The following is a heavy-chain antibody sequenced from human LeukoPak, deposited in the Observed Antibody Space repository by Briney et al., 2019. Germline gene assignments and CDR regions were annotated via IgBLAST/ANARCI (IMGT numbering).Heavy chain of an antibody. D-gene: IGHD6-19*01. CDR1: GFTFSSYA. CDR3: ARASGWYTLFDY. J-gene: IGHJ4*02. V-gene: IGHV3-30*04. Sequence: GRSLRLSCAASGFTFSSYAMHWVRQAPGKGLEWVAVISYDGSNKYYADSVKGRFTISRDNSKNTLYLQMNSLRAEDTAVYPCARASGWYTLFDYWGQGTLVTVSS. CDR2: ISYDGSNK.